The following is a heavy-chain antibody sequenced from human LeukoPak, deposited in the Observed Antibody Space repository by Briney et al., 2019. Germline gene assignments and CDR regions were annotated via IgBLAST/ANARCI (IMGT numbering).Heavy chain of an antibody. CDR1: GGSFSGYY. D-gene: IGHD1-1*01. Sequence: SETLSLTCAVYGGSFSGYYWSWIRQPPVKGLEWIGEINHSGSTNYNPSLKSRVTISVDTSKNQFSLKLSSVTAADTAVYYCARGRYSRTPLDYWGQGTLVTVSS. CDR2: INHSGST. CDR3: ARGRYSRTPLDY. J-gene: IGHJ4*02. V-gene: IGHV4-34*01.